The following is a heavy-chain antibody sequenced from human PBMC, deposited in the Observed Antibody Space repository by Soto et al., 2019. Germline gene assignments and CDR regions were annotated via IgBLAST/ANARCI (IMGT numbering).Heavy chain of an antibody. CDR2: IIPIFGTA. Sequence: QVQLVQSGAEVKKPGSSVKVSCKASGGTFSSYAISWVRQAPGQGLEWMGGIIPIFGTANYAQKFQGRVTITADESTRTAYMELSSLRSEDTAVYFCARGRRIYDILTGYIYWGQGTLVTVSS. V-gene: IGHV1-69*01. CDR3: ARGRRIYDILTGYIY. J-gene: IGHJ4*02. CDR1: GGTFSSYA. D-gene: IGHD3-9*01.